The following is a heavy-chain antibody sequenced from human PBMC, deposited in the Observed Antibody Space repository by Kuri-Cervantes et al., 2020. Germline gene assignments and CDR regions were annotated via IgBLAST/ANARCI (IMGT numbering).Heavy chain of an antibody. CDR1: GFTFSSYW. CDR2: INSDGRRT. V-gene: IGHV3-74*01. J-gene: IGHJ4*02. D-gene: IGHD4-17*01. Sequence: GGSLRLSCVASGFTFSSYWMHWVRQVPGKGLVWVSRINSDGRRTTHADSVKGRFTISRDNAKNSLYLQMNSLRAEDTAVYYCARDPYYGDYVKTFDYWGQGTLVTVSS. CDR3: ARDPYYGDYVKTFDY.